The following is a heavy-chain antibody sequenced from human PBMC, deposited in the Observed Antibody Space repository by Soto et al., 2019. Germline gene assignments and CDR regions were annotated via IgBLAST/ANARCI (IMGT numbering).Heavy chain of an antibody. Sequence: SLRLSCAASGFTFSSYAMSWVRQAPGKGLEWVSAISGSGGSTYYADSVKGRFTISRDNSKNTLYLQMNSLRAEDTAVYYCAKDLLRGYSGYQDNNWFDPWGQGTLVTVSS. J-gene: IGHJ5*02. CDR3: AKDLLRGYSGYQDNNWFDP. D-gene: IGHD5-12*01. CDR1: GFTFSSYA. CDR2: ISGSGGST. V-gene: IGHV3-23*01.